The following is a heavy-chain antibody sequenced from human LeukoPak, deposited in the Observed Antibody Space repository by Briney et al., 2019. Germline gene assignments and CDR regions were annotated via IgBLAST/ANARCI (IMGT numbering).Heavy chain of an antibody. J-gene: IGHJ4*02. V-gene: IGHV3-7*01. Sequence: GGSLRLSCVASGLTFSNYWMNWVRQAPGKGLEWVANIKQDGSAENYVDSVRGRFTISRDNAKNSVYLQMNSLRDDDTAVYYCAGGMGYTTDYWGQGTLVTVSS. CDR2: IKQDGSAE. D-gene: IGHD1-1*01. CDR3: AGGMGYTTDY. CDR1: GLTFSNYW.